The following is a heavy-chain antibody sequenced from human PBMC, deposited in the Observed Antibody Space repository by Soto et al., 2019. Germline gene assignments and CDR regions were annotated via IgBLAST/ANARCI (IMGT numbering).Heavy chain of an antibody. CDR1: GGTFSSYA. V-gene: IGHV1-69*12. D-gene: IGHD6-19*01. J-gene: IGHJ5*02. CDR2: IIPIFGTA. CDR3: ARYRADSSGGYVFDP. Sequence: QVQLVQSGAEVKKPGSSVKVSCKASGGTFSSYAISWVRQAPGQGLEWMGGIIPIFGTANYAQKFQGRVTITADESXXTAYMELSSRRSEDSAVYYCARYRADSSGGYVFDPWGQGTLVTVSS.